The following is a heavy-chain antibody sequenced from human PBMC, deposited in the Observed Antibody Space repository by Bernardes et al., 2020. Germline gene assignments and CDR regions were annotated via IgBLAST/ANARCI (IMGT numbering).Heavy chain of an antibody. CDR2: INVGNGNT. V-gene: IGHV1-3*01. CDR3: ARADGLSISAGMFDS. D-gene: IGHD6-25*01. Sequence: ASVKVSCKASGYSFTRHGLHWVRQAPGQRLEWMGWINVGNGNTEYSQKFQGRVTISTDTSASTAYMELSSLRSEDTAVYSCARADGLSISAGMFDSWGQGTLVTVSS. CDR1: GYSFTRHG. J-gene: IGHJ4*02.